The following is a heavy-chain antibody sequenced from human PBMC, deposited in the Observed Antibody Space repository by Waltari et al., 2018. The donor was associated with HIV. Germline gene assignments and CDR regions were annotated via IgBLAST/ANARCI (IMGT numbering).Heavy chain of an antibody. Sequence: QVQLVESGGGVVQPGRSLRLSRAASGFTSSTYGMHWVRQAPGKGLEWVAVISYDGTNKYYADSVKGRFTISRDNSKNTLYLQMNSLRPEDTAVYYCAKDRGGITYYFDYWGQGTLVAVSS. J-gene: IGHJ4*02. CDR1: GFTSSTYG. CDR2: ISYDGTNK. CDR3: AKDRGGITYYFDY. V-gene: IGHV3-30*18. D-gene: IGHD6-13*01.